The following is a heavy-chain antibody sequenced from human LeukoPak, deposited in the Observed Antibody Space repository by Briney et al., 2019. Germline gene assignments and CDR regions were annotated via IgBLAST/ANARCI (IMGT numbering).Heavy chain of an antibody. J-gene: IGHJ4*02. CDR2: ISSSGSTI. D-gene: IGHD4-17*01. CDR3: ARDPRNYGDYYFGY. CDR1: GFTFSDYY. V-gene: IGHV3-11*01. Sequence: PGGSLRLSCAASGFTFSDYYMSWIRQAPGKGLEWVSYISSSGSTIYYADSVKGRFTISRDNAKKSLYLQMNSLRAEDTAVYYCARDPRNYGDYYFGYWGQGTLVTVSS.